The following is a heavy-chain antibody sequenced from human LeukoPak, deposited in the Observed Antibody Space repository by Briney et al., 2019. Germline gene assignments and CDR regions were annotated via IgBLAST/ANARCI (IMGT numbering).Heavy chain of an antibody. CDR1: GGSFSSYA. V-gene: IGHV1-69*04. Sequence: LVRVSCKASGGSFSSYAISWVRQAPGQGLEWMGRISPRLGIADDVQRFQDRVTITADIVSSTAYMELTSLTSGDTAVYFCAKQGAARQDYYMDVWGNGTTVTVSS. J-gene: IGHJ6*03. D-gene: IGHD5-18*01. CDR3: AKQGAARQDYYMDV. CDR2: ISPRLGIA.